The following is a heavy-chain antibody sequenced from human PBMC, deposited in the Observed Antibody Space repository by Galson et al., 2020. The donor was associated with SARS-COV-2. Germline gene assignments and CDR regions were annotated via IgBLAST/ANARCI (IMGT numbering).Heavy chain of an antibody. Sequence: TGGSLRLSCAASGFTFSSYEMNWVRQAPGKGLEWVSYISSSGSTIYYADSVKGRFTISRDNAKNSLYLQMNSLRAEDTAVYYCAREELLWFGDGHYWGQGTLVTVSS. CDR2: ISSSGSTI. V-gene: IGHV3-48*03. CDR3: AREELLWFGDGHY. J-gene: IGHJ4*02. CDR1: GFTFSSYE. D-gene: IGHD3-10*01.